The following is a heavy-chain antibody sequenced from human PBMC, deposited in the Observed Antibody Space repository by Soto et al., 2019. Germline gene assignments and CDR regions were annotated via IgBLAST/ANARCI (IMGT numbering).Heavy chain of an antibody. D-gene: IGHD3-3*01. J-gene: IGHJ5*02. CDR3: ARGGGTILAPLP. CDR2: ISPNSGDT. V-gene: IGHV1-2*02. Sequence: ASVKVSCKASGYTFTGYVISWVRQAPGQGLEWMGWISPNSGDTKYAQKFQGRVTMTRDTSISTAYMELTLLRSDDTAIYYCARGGGTILAPLPWGEGTLVTVSS. CDR1: GYTFTGYV.